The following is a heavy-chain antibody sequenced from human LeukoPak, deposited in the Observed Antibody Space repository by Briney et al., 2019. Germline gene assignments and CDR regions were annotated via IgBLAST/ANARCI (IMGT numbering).Heavy chain of an antibody. CDR3: ARGYYDSSLDI. CDR1: GFTVSSNY. D-gene: IGHD3-22*01. CDR2: IYSGGST. Sequence: GGSLRLSCAASGFTVSSNYMSWVRQAPGKGLEWVSVIYSGGSTYYADSVKGRFTISRDNSKNTLYLQMNSLRAEDTAVYYCARGYYDSSLDIWGQGTMVTVSS. J-gene: IGHJ3*02. V-gene: IGHV3-53*01.